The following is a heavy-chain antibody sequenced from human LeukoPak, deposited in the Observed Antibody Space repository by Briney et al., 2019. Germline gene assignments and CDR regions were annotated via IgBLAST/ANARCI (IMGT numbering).Heavy chain of an antibody. D-gene: IGHD3-22*01. J-gene: IGHJ3*02. CDR3: ARAPYYYDSSGYYHDAFDI. CDR1: GGSISSSNW. CDR2: IYHSGST. V-gene: IGHV4-4*02. Sequence: SETLSLTCAVSGGSISSSNWWSWVRQPPGKGLEWIGEIYHSGSTNYNPSLKSRVTISVDKSKNQFSLKLSSVTAADTAVYYCARAPYYYDSSGYYHDAFDIWGQGTMVTVSS.